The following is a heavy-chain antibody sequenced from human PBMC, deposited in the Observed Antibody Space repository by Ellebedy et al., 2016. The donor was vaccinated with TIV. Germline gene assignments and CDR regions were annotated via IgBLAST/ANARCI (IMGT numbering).Heavy chain of an antibody. V-gene: IGHV1-46*01. D-gene: IGHD6-6*01. CDR3: ARGPIEARYYGLDV. CDR2: IYPTGDST. Sequence: AASVKVSCKTSGYTFTDYYIHWVRQAPGQGLEWMGVIYPTGDSTTFPQKFQGRVAMTSDTSTSTVYMQLSRLRSEDTAVYYCARGPIEARYYGLDVWGHGTTVTVSS. CDR1: GYTFTDYY. J-gene: IGHJ6*02.